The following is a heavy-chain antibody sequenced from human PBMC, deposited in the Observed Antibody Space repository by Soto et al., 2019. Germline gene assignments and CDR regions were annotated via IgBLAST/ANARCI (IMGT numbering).Heavy chain of an antibody. CDR1: GGTFSTYT. CDR3: AGDPDSHYNDSHASSYP. J-gene: IGHJ5*02. CDR2: IIPIIGII. V-gene: IGHV1-69*08. Sequence: QVQLVQSGAEVKKPGSSVKVSCKASGGTFSTYTITWVRQAPGQGLEWMGRIIPIIGIINYAQKFQGRVTISAAIFTGKAYMELTGLRSDDTAVYYCAGDPDSHYNDSHASSYPWGQGTLVTVSS. D-gene: IGHD4-4*01.